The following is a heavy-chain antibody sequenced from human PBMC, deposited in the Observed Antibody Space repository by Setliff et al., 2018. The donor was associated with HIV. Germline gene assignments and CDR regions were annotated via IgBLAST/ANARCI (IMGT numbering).Heavy chain of an antibody. Sequence: PSETLSLTCTASGYSISSGYYWGWIRQPPGKGLVWIGSFFPCGGTYYNPSLQSRVAILVDTSKNQLSLKLRSVTVADRSVEFCARGTSVFGVDTGWTSRYFDYWGQGRLVTVCS. D-gene: IGHD3-3*01. CDR2: FFPCGGT. CDR3: ARGTSVFGVDTGWTSRYFDY. CDR1: GYSISSGYY. V-gene: IGHV4-38-2*02. J-gene: IGHJ4*02.